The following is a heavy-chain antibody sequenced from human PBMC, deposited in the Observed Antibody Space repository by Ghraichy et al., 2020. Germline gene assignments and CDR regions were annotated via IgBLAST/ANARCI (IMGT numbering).Heavy chain of an antibody. D-gene: IGHD3-10*01. CDR2: FDPEDGET. V-gene: IGHV1-24*01. CDR3: ATVPQLGELPIFYYGMDV. Sequence: ASVKVSCKVSGYTLTELSMHWVRQAPGKGLEWMGGFDPEDGETIYAQKFQGRVTMTEDTSTDTAYMELSSLRSEDTAVYYCATVPQLGELPIFYYGMDVWGQGTTVTVSS. CDR1: GYTLTELS. J-gene: IGHJ6*02.